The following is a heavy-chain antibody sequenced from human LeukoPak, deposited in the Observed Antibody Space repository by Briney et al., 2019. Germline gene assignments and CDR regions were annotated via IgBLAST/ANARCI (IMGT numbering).Heavy chain of an antibody. CDR2: ISSSSSTI. Sequence: GSLRLSCAASGFTFSSYSMNWVRQAPGKGLEWVSYISSSSSTIYYADSVKGRFTISRDNAKNSLYLQMNSLRAEDTAVYYCARGGLVGALNFDYWGQGTLVTVSS. D-gene: IGHD1-26*01. J-gene: IGHJ4*02. V-gene: IGHV3-48*01. CDR3: ARGGLVGALNFDY. CDR1: GFTFSSYS.